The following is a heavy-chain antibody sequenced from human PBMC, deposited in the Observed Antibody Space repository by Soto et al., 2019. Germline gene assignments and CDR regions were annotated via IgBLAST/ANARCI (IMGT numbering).Heavy chain of an antibody. J-gene: IGHJ4*02. CDR1: GYTFTSYS. CDR2: ISAYNGNT. Sequence: QVQLVQSGAEVKKPGASVKVSCKASGYTFTSYSISWVRQAPGQGLEWMGWISAYNGNTNYAQMLQGRVTMTTDTSTNTAYMELRSLRSDATAVYYCASDAPPADYWGQGTLVTVSS. CDR3: ASDAPPADY. V-gene: IGHV1-18*04.